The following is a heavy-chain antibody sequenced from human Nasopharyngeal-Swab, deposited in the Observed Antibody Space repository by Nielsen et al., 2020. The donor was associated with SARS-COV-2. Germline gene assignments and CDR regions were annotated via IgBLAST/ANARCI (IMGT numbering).Heavy chain of an antibody. J-gene: IGHJ5*01. CDR2: VFYTGT. Sequence: GSLRLSCSVSGASISNRTYYWGWIRQSPEKGLQWIGTVFYTGTYYNPSLRSRVTISVDTSKNQFSLRLSSVTAADTAVYFCARRGNSYGGNWFDSWGLGSLVVVSS. CDR3: ARRGNSYGGNWFDS. V-gene: IGHV4-39*07. CDR1: GASISNRTYY. D-gene: IGHD2/OR15-2a*01.